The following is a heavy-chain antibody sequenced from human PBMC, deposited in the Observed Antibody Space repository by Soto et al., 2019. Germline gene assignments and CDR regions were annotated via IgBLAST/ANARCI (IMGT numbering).Heavy chain of an antibody. Sequence: SETLSLTCTVSGGSISSYYWSWIRQPPGKGLEWIGYIYYSGSTNYNPSLKSRVTISVDTSKNQFSLKLSSVTAADTAVYYCARGDFEYSSYYYYYYMDVWGKGTTVTVSS. CDR3: ARGDFEYSSYYYYYYMDV. D-gene: IGHD6-6*01. J-gene: IGHJ6*03. CDR2: IYYSGST. V-gene: IGHV4-59*01. CDR1: GGSISSYY.